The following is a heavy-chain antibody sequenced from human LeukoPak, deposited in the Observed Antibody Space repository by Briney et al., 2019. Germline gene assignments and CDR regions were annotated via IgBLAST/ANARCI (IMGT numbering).Heavy chain of an antibody. CDR1: GGSISNYY. CDR3: ARHSNALSHYMDV. D-gene: IGHD3-3*02. V-gene: IGHV4-59*08. Sequence: PSETLSLTCTVSGGSISNYYWSWIRQSPAKGLEWIAYIYYSGTTNYNPSLKGRVTISVDTSKNQFSLKVNSVTAADTAVYYCARHSNALSHYMDVWGKGTTVTVSS. CDR2: IYYSGTT. J-gene: IGHJ6*03.